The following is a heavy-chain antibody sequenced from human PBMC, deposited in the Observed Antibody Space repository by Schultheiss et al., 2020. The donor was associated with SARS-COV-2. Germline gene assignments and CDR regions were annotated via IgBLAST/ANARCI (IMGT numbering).Heavy chain of an antibody. J-gene: IGHJ4*02. D-gene: IGHD3-10*01. Sequence: GGSLRLSCSASGFTFSNYAMYWVRQAPGKGLEYVSRISGDGDNSNYADSVKGRFTISRDNSKKMLYLQMGSLRNEDTAVYYCVKDANPWFAELLPSMDYWGQGTLVTVSS. CDR2: ISGDGDNS. CDR3: VKDANPWFAELLPSMDY. CDR1: GFTFSNYA. V-gene: IGHV3-64D*06.